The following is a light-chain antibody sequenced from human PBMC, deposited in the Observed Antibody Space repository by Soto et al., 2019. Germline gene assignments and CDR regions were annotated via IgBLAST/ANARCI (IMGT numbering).Light chain of an antibody. J-gene: IGKJ3*01. V-gene: IGKV1-8*01. CDR1: QGISSY. CDR2: GAS. CDR3: QQYNSYPLT. Sequence: AIRMTQSPSSFSASTGDGVTITCRASQGISSYLAWYQQKRGEAPKLLFYGASTLHSGVPSRFSGSGSGTDFTLTINSLQSEDFAIYYCQQYNSYPLTFGHGTKVDI.